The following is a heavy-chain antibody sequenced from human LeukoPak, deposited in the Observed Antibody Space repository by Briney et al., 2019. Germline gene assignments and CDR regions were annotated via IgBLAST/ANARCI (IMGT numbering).Heavy chain of an antibody. J-gene: IGHJ4*02. CDR2: INPSGGST. Sequence: GASVKVSCKASGYTFTSCYMHWVRQAPGQGLEWMGIINPSGGSTSYAQKFQGRVTMTRDTSISTAYMEVSSLRSEDTAVYYCARVAGSIDYWGQGTLVTVSS. D-gene: IGHD1-26*01. CDR3: ARVAGSIDY. V-gene: IGHV1-46*01. CDR1: GYTFTSCY.